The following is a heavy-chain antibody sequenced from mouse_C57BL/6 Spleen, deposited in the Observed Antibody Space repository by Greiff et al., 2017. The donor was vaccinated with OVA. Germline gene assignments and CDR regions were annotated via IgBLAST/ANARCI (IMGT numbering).Heavy chain of an antibody. CDR2: IDPSDSYT. J-gene: IGHJ2*01. V-gene: IGHV1-50*01. Sequence: VQLQQSGAELVKPGASVKLSCKASGYTFTSYWMQWVKQRPGQGLEWIGEIDPSDSYTNYNQKFKGKATLTVDTSSSTAYMQLSSLTSEDSAVYYCARVTTVVANDWGQGTTLTVSS. D-gene: IGHD1-1*01. CDR1: GYTFTSYW. CDR3: ARVTTVVAND.